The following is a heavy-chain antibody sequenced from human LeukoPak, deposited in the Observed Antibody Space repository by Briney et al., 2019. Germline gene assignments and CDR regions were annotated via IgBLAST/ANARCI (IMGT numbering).Heavy chain of an antibody. CDR3: ASGPEPSLGKY. V-gene: IGHV4-59*01. CDR1: GGSISSYY. Sequence: SETLSLTCTVSGGSISSYYWSWIRQPPGKGLEWIEYIYYSGSTNYNPSLKSRVTISVDTSKNQFSLKLSSVTAADTAVYYCASGPEPSLGKYWGQGTLVTVSS. J-gene: IGHJ4*02. CDR2: IYYSGST. D-gene: IGHD1-14*01.